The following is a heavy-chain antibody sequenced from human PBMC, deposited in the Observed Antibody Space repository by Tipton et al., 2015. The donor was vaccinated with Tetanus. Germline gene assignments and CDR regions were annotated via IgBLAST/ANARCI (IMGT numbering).Heavy chain of an antibody. Sequence: QLVQSGAEVKKPGASVKVSCKTAGYSFTGYYIHWVRQAPGQGLEWMGWINPNSGGTNYAQKFQGRVTMTRNTSISTVYMELSRLKAAGAAVYFWARSGWAGPSYYSGMDVWGRGPTVPVSS. V-gene: IGHV1-2*02. CDR3: ARSGWAGPSYYSGMDV. D-gene: IGHD6-19*01. J-gene: IGHJ6*02. CDR2: INPNSGGT. CDR1: GYSFTGYY.